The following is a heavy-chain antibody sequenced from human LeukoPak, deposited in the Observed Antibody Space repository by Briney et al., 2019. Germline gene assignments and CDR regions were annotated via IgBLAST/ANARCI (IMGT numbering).Heavy chain of an antibody. CDR1: GYSISSGYY. Sequence: SETLSLTCTVSGYSISSGYYWGWIRQPPGKGLEWIGSIYHSGSTYYNPSLKSRVTISVDTSKNQFSLKLSSVTAADTAVYYCARVAGGYLFDYWGQGTPVAVSS. V-gene: IGHV4-38-2*02. J-gene: IGHJ4*02. CDR2: IYHSGST. CDR3: ARVAGGYLFDY. D-gene: IGHD5-12*01.